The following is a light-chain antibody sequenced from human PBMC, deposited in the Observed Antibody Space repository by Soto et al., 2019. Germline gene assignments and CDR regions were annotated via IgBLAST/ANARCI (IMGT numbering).Light chain of an antibody. CDR3: AAWDDSLNGYV. J-gene: IGLJ1*01. CDR2: ANN. Sequence: QSVLTQPPSASGTPGQRVTISCSGSSSNIGSNTVNWYQQLPGTAPKLLIHANNQRPSGVPDRFSGSKSGNSASLAISWLQSEEADYYCAAWDDSLNGYVFGTGTKVTVL. V-gene: IGLV1-44*01. CDR1: SSNIGSNT.